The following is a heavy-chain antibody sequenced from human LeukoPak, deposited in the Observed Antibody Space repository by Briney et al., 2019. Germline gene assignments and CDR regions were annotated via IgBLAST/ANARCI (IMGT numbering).Heavy chain of an antibody. Sequence: SETLSLTCTVSGGSISSYYWSWIRQPPGKGLEWIGYIYYSGSTNYNPSLKSRVTISVDTSKNQFSLKLSSVTAADTAVYYCARAHTTVAPRYYYYYYMDVWGKGTTVTISS. CDR1: GGSISSYY. CDR2: IYYSGST. J-gene: IGHJ6*03. CDR3: ARAHTTVAPRYYYYYYMDV. V-gene: IGHV4-59*01. D-gene: IGHD4-23*01.